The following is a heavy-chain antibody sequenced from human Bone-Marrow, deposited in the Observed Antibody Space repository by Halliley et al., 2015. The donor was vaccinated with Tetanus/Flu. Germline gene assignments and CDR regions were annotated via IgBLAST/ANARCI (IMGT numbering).Heavy chain of an antibody. CDR2: KVNADGGTA. D-gene: IGHD1-1*01. V-gene: IGHV3-15*01. Sequence: KVNADGGTARHAADVKGRFTISRDDSKKTVYLQMSSLRPEDTAVYYCVTDHLGTAGAPRRFDYWGQGALVIVSS. J-gene: IGHJ4*02. CDR3: VTDHLGTAGAPRRFDY.